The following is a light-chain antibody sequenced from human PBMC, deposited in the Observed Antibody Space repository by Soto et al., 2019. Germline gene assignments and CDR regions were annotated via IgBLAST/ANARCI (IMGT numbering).Light chain of an antibody. CDR1: QSVGRN. Sequence: EIVMTQSPATLSVSPGERATLSCRASQSVGRNLAWYQQKPGQAPRLLIYTTSTRAPGIPARFSGSGSGTEFTLTISSLQSEDVAVYYCQQYNNWPDSFGGGTKVDIK. CDR2: TTS. V-gene: IGKV3-15*01. J-gene: IGKJ4*01. CDR3: QQYNNWPDS.